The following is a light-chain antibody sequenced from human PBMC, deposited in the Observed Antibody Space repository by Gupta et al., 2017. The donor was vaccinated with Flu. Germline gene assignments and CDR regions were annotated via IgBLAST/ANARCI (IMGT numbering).Light chain of an antibody. CDR3: QSYDSSLMGEF. V-gene: IGLV1-40*01. CDR1: SSNIGTVYD. J-gene: IGLJ1*01. CDR2: GNN. Sequence: QSLLTQPPSVSGAPGHRVTISCTGSSSNIGTVYDVHWYQHLPGTATKILIDGNNNLPYGVQDRGSCYKSGNSASLAIPGLKSEEEAEYYCQSYDSSLMGEFFGTGTKVPVL.